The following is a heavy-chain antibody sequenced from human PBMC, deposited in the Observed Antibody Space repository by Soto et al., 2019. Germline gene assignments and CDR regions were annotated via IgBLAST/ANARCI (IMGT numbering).Heavy chain of an antibody. CDR2: INAGNGNT. D-gene: IGHD2-2*01. CDR1: GYTFTSYA. J-gene: IGHJ6*02. Sequence: ASVKVSCKAPGYTFTSYAMHWVRQAPGQRLEWMGWINAGNGNTKYSQKFQGRVTITRDTSASTAYMELSSLRSEDTAVYYCARDRQVRSREYHYYYGMDVWGQGTTVTVSS. CDR3: ARDRQVRSREYHYYYGMDV. V-gene: IGHV1-3*01.